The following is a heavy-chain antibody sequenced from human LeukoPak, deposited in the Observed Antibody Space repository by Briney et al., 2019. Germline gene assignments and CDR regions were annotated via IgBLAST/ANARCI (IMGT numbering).Heavy chain of an antibody. D-gene: IGHD1-26*01. CDR1: GYTFTSYD. Sequence: ASVKVSCKASGYTFTSYDIHWVRQATGQGLEWMGWMNPNSGNTGYAQKFQGRVTMTRNTSISTAYMELSSLRSEDTAVYYCARDEGVGSYYPWYFDLWGRGTLVTVSS. J-gene: IGHJ2*01. V-gene: IGHV1-8*01. CDR2: MNPNSGNT. CDR3: ARDEGVGSYYPWYFDL.